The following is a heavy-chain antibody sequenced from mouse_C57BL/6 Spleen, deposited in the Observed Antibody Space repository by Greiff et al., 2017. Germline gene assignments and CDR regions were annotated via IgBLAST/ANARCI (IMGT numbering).Heavy chain of an antibody. CDR1: GYTFTDYY. V-gene: IGHV1-26*01. CDR3: AREGATMVTTYYAMDY. D-gene: IGHD2-2*01. J-gene: IGHJ4*01. Sequence: EVQLQQSGPELVKPGASVKISCKASGYTFTDYYMNWVKQSHGKSLEWIGDINPNNGGTSYNQKFKGKATLTVDKSSSTAYMELRSLTSEDSAVYYCAREGATMVTTYYAMDYWGQGTSVTVSS. CDR2: INPNNGGT.